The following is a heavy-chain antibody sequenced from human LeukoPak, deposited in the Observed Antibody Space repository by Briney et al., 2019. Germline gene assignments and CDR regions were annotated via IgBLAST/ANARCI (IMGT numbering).Heavy chain of an antibody. CDR1: GGSISSYY. J-gene: IGHJ4*02. CDR3: ARGGSSGYDPFDY. D-gene: IGHD5-12*01. Sequence: SETLSLTCTVSGGSISSYYWSWIRQPPGKGLEWIAYIFYSGSTNYNPSLKSRVTISVDTSKNQFSLKLSSVTAADTAVYSCARGGSSGYDPFDYWGQGTLVTVSS. V-gene: IGHV4-59*01. CDR2: IFYSGST.